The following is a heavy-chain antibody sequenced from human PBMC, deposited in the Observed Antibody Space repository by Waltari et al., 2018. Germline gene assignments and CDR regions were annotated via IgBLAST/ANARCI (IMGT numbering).Heavy chain of an antibody. V-gene: IGHV1-69*01. D-gene: IGHD5-18*01. Sequence: QVQLVQSGAEVKKPGSSVKVSCKASGGTFSRYATSWVRQAPGQGLEWMGGIIPIFGTANNAKKFQGRVTITADESTSTAYMELSSLRSEDTAVYYCARGRGRDSYGRTKLYYFDYWGQGTLVTVSS. CDR3: ARGRGRDSYGRTKLYYFDY. CDR1: GGTFSRYA. J-gene: IGHJ4*02. CDR2: IIPIFGTA.